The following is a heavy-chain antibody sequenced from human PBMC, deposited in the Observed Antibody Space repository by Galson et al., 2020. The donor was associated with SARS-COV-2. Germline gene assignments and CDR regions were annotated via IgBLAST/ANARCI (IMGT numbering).Heavy chain of an antibody. V-gene: IGHV3-21*01. CDR2: ISSAGGYI. CDR1: GFVFNDFS. J-gene: IGHJ4*02. Sequence: TGGSLRLSCAASGFVFNDFSMNWVRQAPGKGLEWVSSISSAGGYIYYADALRGRFTISRDNANNSLYLQMNSLRVEDTAVYYCARSDFRAPQYFFDFWGQGILVTVSS. CDR3: ARSDFRAPQYFFDF.